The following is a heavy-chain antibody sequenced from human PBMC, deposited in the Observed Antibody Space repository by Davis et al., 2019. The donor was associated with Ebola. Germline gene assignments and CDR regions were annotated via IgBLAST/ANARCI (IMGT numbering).Heavy chain of an antibody. CDR1: GFTFSSYA. CDR2: ISYDGSNK. D-gene: IGHD6-13*01. CDR3: ARDGAYSSSWKKGYYYGMDV. Sequence: PGGSLRLSCAASGFTFSSYAMHWVRQAPGKGLEWVAVISYDGSNKYYADSVKGRFTISRDNSKNTLYLQMNSLRAEDTAVYYCARDGAYSSSWKKGYYYGMDVWGKGTTVTVSS. V-gene: IGHV3-30-3*01. J-gene: IGHJ6*04.